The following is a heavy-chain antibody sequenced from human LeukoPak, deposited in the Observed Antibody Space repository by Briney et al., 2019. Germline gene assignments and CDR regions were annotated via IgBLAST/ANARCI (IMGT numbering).Heavy chain of an antibody. CDR1: SFTFTSYW. CDR3: ARGIWVAF. Sequence: GGSLRLSCAASSFTFTSYWMGWVRQAPGKGLEWVANIKQDGSEKYYVDSVKGRFTISRDNAKNSVDLQMNSLRVEDTAVYYCARGIWVAFRGQGALVTVSS. CDR2: IKQDGSEK. V-gene: IGHV3-7*01. J-gene: IGHJ4*02. D-gene: IGHD2-15*01.